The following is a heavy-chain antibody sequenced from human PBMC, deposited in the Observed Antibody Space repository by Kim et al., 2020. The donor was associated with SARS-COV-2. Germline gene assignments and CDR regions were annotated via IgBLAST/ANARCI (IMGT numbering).Heavy chain of an antibody. CDR2: GGSP. J-gene: IGHJ6*02. Sequence: GGSPLYADSVKGRFTISRDNSKNTLYLQMNSLRAEDTDVYYCARLPYGMDVWGQGTTVTVSS. CDR3: ARLPYGMDV. V-gene: IGHV3-53*01.